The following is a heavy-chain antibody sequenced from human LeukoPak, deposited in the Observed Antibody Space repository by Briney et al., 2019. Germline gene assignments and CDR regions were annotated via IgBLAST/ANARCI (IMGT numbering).Heavy chain of an antibody. CDR1: GFTISSYS. CDR2: ISSSSSYI. Sequence: GGSLRLSCAASGFTISSYSMNWVRQAPGKGLEWVSSISSSSSYIYYADSVKGRFTISRDNAKNSLYLQMNSLRAEDTAVYYCAREKRITMVRGVIAFDIWGQGTMVTVSS. J-gene: IGHJ3*02. V-gene: IGHV3-21*01. D-gene: IGHD3-10*01. CDR3: AREKRITMVRGVIAFDI.